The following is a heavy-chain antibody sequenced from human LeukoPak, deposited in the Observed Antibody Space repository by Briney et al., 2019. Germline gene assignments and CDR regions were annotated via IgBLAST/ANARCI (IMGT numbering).Heavy chain of an antibody. CDR3: VRGGIQVSGIDEIDY. Sequence: GGSLRLSCAASGFTFRSYDMHWVRHVTGKGLEWVSAVGISGDTYYAGSVKGRFTISRENAKNSLYLQMNSLTAGDTAVYYCVRGGIQVSGIDEIDYWGQGTMVIVSS. V-gene: IGHV3-13*01. CDR2: VGISGDT. J-gene: IGHJ4*02. D-gene: IGHD6-19*01. CDR1: GFTFRSYD.